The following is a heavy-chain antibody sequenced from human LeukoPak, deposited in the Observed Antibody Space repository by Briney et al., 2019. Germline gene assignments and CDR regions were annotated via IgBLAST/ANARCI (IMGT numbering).Heavy chain of an antibody. V-gene: IGHV3-48*03. Sequence: SGGSLRLSCAASGFTFSTYEMNWVRQAPGEGLEWVSYISSSGSTIYYADSVKGRFTISRDNAKNSLFLQMNSLRAEDTAVYYCARVTYAVPDYWGQGTLVAVSS. D-gene: IGHD2/OR15-2a*01. CDR3: ARVTYAVPDY. CDR1: GFTFSTYE. J-gene: IGHJ4*02. CDR2: ISSSGSTI.